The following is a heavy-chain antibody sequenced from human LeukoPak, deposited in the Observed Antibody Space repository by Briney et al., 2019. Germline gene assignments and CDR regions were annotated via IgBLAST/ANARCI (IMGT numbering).Heavy chain of an antibody. Sequence: GGPLRLSCAASGFTFTTYWMHWVRQAPGKGLVWVSHINSDGSITSYADSVKGRFTISRDNAKNTLYLQMNSLRAEDTAVYYCARDAVDTANAVWGQGTTVTVSS. D-gene: IGHD5-18*01. CDR1: GFTFTTYW. CDR2: INSDGSIT. J-gene: IGHJ6*02. CDR3: ARDAVDTANAV. V-gene: IGHV3-74*01.